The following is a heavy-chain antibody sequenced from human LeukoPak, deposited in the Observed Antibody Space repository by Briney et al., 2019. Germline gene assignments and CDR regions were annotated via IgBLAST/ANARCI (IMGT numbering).Heavy chain of an antibody. J-gene: IGHJ6*04. Sequence: GGSLSLFCAASGFTFSSYAMRWARHAPGEGLECLSAFSGSGGGTYYADAVKGRFTISRNNSKNTLYLQMNSLRAEETAVYYCAKEDRWIASSYYYYGMDVWGKGTTVTVSS. V-gene: IGHV3-23*01. CDR3: AKEDRWIASSYYYYGMDV. CDR2: FSGSGGGT. CDR1: GFTFSSYA. D-gene: IGHD5-12*01.